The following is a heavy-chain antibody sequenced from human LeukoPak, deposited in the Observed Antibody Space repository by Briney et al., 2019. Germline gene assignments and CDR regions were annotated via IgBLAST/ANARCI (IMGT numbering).Heavy chain of an antibody. CDR2: ISAYNGNT. CDR1: GYTFTSYG. J-gene: IGHJ4*02. V-gene: IGHV1-18*01. Sequence: ASVRVSCKASGYTFTSYGISWVRQAPGQGLEWMGWISAYNGNTNYAQKLQGRVTMTTDTSTSTAYMELRSLRSDDTAVYYCARGTIFRDHVWGSYRYFDYWGQGTLVTVSS. D-gene: IGHD3-16*02. CDR3: ARGTIFRDHVWGSYRYFDY.